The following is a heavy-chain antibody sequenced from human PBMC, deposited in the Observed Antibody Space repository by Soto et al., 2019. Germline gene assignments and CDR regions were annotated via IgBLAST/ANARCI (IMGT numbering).Heavy chain of an antibody. CDR1: GGSISSYY. J-gene: IGHJ4*02. Sequence: SDTLSLTCTVSGGSISSYYWSWIRQPPGKGLEWIGYIYYSGSTNYNPSLKSRVTISVDTSKNQFSLKLSSVTAADTAVYYCARGGPLVVVPVKWGQGTLVTVSS. V-gene: IGHV4-59*01. CDR3: ARGGPLVVVPVK. D-gene: IGHD2-2*01. CDR2: IYYSGST.